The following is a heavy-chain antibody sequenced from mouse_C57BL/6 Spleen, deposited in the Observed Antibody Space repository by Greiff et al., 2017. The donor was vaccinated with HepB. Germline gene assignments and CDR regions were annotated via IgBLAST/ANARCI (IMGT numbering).Heavy chain of an antibody. CDR3: TRGDAEGMDY. V-gene: IGHV1-15*01. CDR2: IDPETGGT. J-gene: IGHJ4*01. Sequence: QVQLKESGAELVRPGASVTLSCKASGYTFTDYEMHWVKQTPVHGLEWIGAIDPETGGTAYNQKFKGKAILTADKSSSTAYMELRSLTSEDSAVYYCTRGDAEGMDYWGQGTSVTVSS. CDR1: GYTFTDYE.